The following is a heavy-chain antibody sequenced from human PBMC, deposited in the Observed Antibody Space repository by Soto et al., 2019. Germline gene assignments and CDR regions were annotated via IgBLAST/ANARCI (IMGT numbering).Heavy chain of an antibody. Sequence: GGSLRLSCAASGFTFRNNVLSWVRQAPGKGLDWVSGITGSGRDTYYADSVKGRFTISRDNSKNMVFLQMNSLRAEDTALYYCAKNGLDNSPSAIDSWGPGTLVTFSS. J-gene: IGHJ4*02. D-gene: IGHD2-8*01. CDR1: GFTFRNNV. CDR2: ITGSGRDT. V-gene: IGHV3-23*01. CDR3: AKNGLDNSPSAIDS.